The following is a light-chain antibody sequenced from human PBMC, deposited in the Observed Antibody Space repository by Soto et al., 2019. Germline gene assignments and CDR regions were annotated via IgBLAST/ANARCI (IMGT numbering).Light chain of an antibody. J-gene: IGKJ4*01. CDR1: QSISRW. V-gene: IGKV1-5*01. Sequence: DIQMTQSPSTLSASVGDRVTITCRASQSISRWLAWSQQKPGKAPKLLIYDASNLQSGVSSRFSGSGSGTEFTLTITSLQPDDFATYYGQQYSIFLTFGGGTKVDIK. CDR2: DAS. CDR3: QQYSIFLT.